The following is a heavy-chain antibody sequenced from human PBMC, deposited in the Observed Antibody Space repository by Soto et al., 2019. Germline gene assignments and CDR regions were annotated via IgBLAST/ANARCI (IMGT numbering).Heavy chain of an antibody. Sequence: PSETLSLTCTVSGCSISSYYWSWIRQPPGKGLEWIGYIYYSGSTNYNPSLKSRVTISVDTSKNQFSLKLSSVTAADTAVYYCARDRAKRGYSYGYDYYYYYGMDVWGQGTTVTVSS. CDR2: IYYSGST. J-gene: IGHJ6*02. CDR3: ARDRAKRGYSYGYDYYYYYGMDV. V-gene: IGHV4-59*01. CDR1: GCSISSYY. D-gene: IGHD5-18*01.